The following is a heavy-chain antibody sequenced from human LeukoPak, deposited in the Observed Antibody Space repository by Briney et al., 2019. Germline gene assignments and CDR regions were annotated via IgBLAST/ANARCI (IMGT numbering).Heavy chain of an antibody. CDR2: INPSGGIT. CDR1: GYTFTSYY. CDR3: ARDGKTAAGNNFDY. D-gene: IGHD6-13*01. V-gene: IGHV1-46*01. J-gene: IGHJ4*02. Sequence: ASVKVSCKASGYTFTSYYIHWVRRAPGQGLEWMGIINPSGGITTYAQKFQRRVTMTRDKSTSTVYMELRRLTSEDTAVYYCARDGKTAAGNNFDYWGQGTLVTVSS.